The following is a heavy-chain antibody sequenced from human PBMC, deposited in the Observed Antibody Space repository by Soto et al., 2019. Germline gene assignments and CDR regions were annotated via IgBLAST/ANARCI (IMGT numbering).Heavy chain of an antibody. D-gene: IGHD1-7*01. V-gene: IGHV3-30*18. Sequence: QVQLVESGGGVVQPGRSLRLSCAASGFTFSSYGMHWVRQAPGKGLEWVAVISYDGINKYYADSVKGRFTISRDNSKNTLYRQMNSLRAEDTAVYYCAKDRRVGTDGMGVWGQGTTVTVSS. CDR3: AKDRRVGTDGMGV. CDR1: GFTFSSYG. CDR2: ISYDGINK. J-gene: IGHJ6*02.